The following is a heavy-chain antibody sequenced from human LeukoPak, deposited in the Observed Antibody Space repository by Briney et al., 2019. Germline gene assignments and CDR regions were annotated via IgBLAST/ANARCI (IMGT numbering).Heavy chain of an antibody. J-gene: IGHJ5*02. CDR1: GFTFSSYA. CDR2: ISAGGGST. D-gene: IGHD7-27*01. Sequence: PGGSLRLSCAASGFTFSSYAMSWVRQAPGKGLEWVSAISAGGGSTYYGDSVKGRLTISRDNSKNTLYLQMNSLRAEDTSIYYCAKESANWGLNWFDPWGQGTLVTVSS. V-gene: IGHV3-23*01. CDR3: AKESANWGLNWFDP.